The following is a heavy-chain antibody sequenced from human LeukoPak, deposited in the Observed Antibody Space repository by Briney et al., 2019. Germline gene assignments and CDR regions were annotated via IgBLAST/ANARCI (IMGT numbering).Heavy chain of an antibody. D-gene: IGHD2-2*02. V-gene: IGHV3-7*01. CDR3: ATNSGGYCSTTNCYTGRFDF. J-gene: IGHJ4*02. CDR2: IKQDGSEK. CDR1: GFPFSTYW. Sequence: PGGSLRLSCAASGFPFSTYWMSWVRQAPGKGLEWVANIKQDGSEKYYVDSVKGRFTISRDNAKNSLYLQMNSLRVEDTAVYYCATNSGGYCSTTNCYTGRFDFWGQGTLVTVSS.